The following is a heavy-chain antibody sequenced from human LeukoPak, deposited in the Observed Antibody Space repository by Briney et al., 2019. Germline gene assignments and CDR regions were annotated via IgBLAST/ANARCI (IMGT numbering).Heavy chain of an antibody. Sequence: PGGSLRLSCAASGFTFSSYSMNWVRQAPGKGLEWVSSISSSSSYIYYADSVKGRFTISRDNAKNSLYLQMNSLRAEDTAVYYCARTQRDYYGTRSYYYYYMDVWGKGTTVTISS. CDR2: ISSSSSYI. D-gene: IGHD3-10*01. CDR3: ARTQRDYYGTRSYYYYYMDV. V-gene: IGHV3-21*01. CDR1: GFTFSSYS. J-gene: IGHJ6*03.